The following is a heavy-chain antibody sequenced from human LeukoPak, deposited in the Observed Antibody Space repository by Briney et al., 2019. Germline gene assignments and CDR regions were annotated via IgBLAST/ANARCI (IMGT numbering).Heavy chain of an antibody. V-gene: IGHV4-39*07. D-gene: IGHD6-19*01. CDR1: GGSISSSSYY. Sequence: KPSETLSLTCTVSGGSISSSSYYWGWIRQPPGKGLEWIRSIYYSGSTYYNPSLKSRVTISKDTSKNQFSLKLSSVTAADTAVYYCASLSSYRSGWYYFDSWGQGTLVTVSS. CDR3: ASLSSYRSGWYYFDS. CDR2: IYYSGST. J-gene: IGHJ4*02.